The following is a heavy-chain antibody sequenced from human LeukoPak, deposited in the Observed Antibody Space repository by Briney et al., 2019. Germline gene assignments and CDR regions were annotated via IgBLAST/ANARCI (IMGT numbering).Heavy chain of an antibody. J-gene: IGHJ4*02. CDR1: GFTFDDYG. V-gene: IGHV4-38-2*01. Sequence: GSLRLSCAASGFTFDDYGMSWVRQAPGKGLEWIGSIYESGSTYYNPSLKSRVTISVDTSKNQFSLRMNSVTAADTAVYYCARGKSRGSHIDYWGQGTLVTVSS. D-gene: IGHD1-26*01. CDR2: IYESGST. CDR3: ARGKSRGSHIDY.